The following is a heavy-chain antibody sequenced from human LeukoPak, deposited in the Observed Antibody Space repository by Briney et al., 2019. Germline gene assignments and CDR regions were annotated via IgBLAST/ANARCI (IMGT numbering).Heavy chain of an antibody. CDR2: IGTAGDT. Sequence: GGSLRLSCAASGFTFSSYDMHWVRQATGKGLEWVSGIGTAGDTYYPGSVKGRFTISRENAKKSLYLQMNTLRAEDTAVYYCARAANYDFWSGAFWFDPWGQGTLVTVSS. CDR1: GFTFSSYD. CDR3: ARAANYDFWSGAFWFDP. D-gene: IGHD3-3*01. J-gene: IGHJ5*02. V-gene: IGHV3-13*01.